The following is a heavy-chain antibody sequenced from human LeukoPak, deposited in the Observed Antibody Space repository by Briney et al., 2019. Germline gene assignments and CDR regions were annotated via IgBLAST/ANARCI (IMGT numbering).Heavy chain of an antibody. CDR2: INHSGST. D-gene: IGHD3-10*01. CDR1: GGSFSGYY. CDR3: AREMRIGRITMVRGVIRSSNWFDP. V-gene: IGHV4-34*01. Sequence: SETLSLTCAVYGGSFSGYYWSWIRQPPGKGLEWIGEINHSGSTNYNPSLKSRVTISVDTSKNQFSLKLSSVTAADTAVYHCAREMRIGRITMVRGVIRSSNWFDPWGQGTLVTVSS. J-gene: IGHJ5*02.